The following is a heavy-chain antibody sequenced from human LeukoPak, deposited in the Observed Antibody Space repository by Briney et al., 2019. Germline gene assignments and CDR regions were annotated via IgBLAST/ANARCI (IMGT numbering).Heavy chain of an antibody. CDR1: GYTFSSYG. CDR2: INTYNGNT. CDR3: ARGSGTYFPFDY. D-gene: IGHD1-26*01. J-gene: IGHJ4*02. V-gene: IGHV1-18*01. Sequence: ASVKVSCKASGYTFSSYGFSWVRQAPGQGLEWMGWINTYNGNTNSALKFQGRFTMTTDPSTHTVFMELRSLRSDDTAVYYCARGSGTYFPFDYWGQGTLLTVSP.